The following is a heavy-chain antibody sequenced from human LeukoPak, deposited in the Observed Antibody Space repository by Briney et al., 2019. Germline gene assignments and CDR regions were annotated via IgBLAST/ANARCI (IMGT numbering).Heavy chain of an antibody. CDR2: ISGSGGST. V-gene: IGHV3-23*01. J-gene: IGHJ6*03. CDR1: GFTFSSYG. CDR3: AKVDSSSWSDYYYYYYYMDV. D-gene: IGHD6-13*01. Sequence: TGGSLRLSCAASGFTFSSYGMSWVRQAPGKGLEWVSAISGSGGSTYYADSVKGRFTISRDNSKNTLYLQMNSLRAEDTAVYYCAKVDSSSWSDYYYYYYYMDVWGKGTTVTISS.